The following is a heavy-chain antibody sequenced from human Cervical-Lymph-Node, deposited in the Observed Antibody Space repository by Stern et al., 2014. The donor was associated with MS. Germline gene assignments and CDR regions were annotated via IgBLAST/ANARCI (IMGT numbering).Heavy chain of an antibody. Sequence: QVQLQQWGAGLLKPSETLSLTCAVYGGSFSGYYWSWIRQPPGKGLEWIGEINHSGSTNYNPSLKSRVTISVDTSKNQFSLKLSSVTAADTAVYYCARSTRIAAAGTGAFDIWGQGTMVTVSS. CDR1: GGSFSGYY. CDR2: INHSGST. CDR3: ARSTRIAAAGTGAFDI. D-gene: IGHD6-13*01. V-gene: IGHV4-34*01. J-gene: IGHJ3*02.